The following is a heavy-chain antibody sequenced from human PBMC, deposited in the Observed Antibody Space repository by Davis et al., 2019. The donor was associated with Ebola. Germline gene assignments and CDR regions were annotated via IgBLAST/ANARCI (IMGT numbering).Heavy chain of an antibody. V-gene: IGHV4-34*01. Sequence: SETLSLTCAVYGGSFSFYYWSWIRQPPGKGLEWIGEINHSGSTNYNPSLKSRVTISVDKSKNQFSLKLSSVTAADTAVYYCASDSSYNWFDPWGQGTLVTVSS. D-gene: IGHD2-21*01. CDR3: ASDSSYNWFDP. CDR2: INHSGST. J-gene: IGHJ5*02. CDR1: GGSFSFYY.